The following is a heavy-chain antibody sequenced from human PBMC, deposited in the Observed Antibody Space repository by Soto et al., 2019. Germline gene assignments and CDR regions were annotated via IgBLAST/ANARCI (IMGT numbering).Heavy chain of an antibody. CDR3: ARGGHVVVVTAAVDY. CDR1: GNTFSNYY. V-gene: IGHV1-46*03. Sequence: QVQLVQSGAEVKKPGASVKVSCKASGNTFSNYYIHWVRQAPGQGLEWMGTINPSGGHTTYAQKFLGRVTMTRDTATSTLYMELASLRSEVTAVYCCARGGHVVVVTAAVDYGGQGTLVTVSS. J-gene: IGHJ4*02. D-gene: IGHD2-21*02. CDR2: INPSGGHT.